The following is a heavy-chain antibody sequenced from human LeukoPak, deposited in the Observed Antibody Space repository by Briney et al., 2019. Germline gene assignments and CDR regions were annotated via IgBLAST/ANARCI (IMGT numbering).Heavy chain of an antibody. Sequence: SETLSLTCTVSGGSISSSNYYWTWIRQPPGKGLEWIGTIYYSGNNYHNPSLKSRVAISVDTSKNQFSLKLSSVTAADTAVYYCVRQPSSSWFARFDPWGQGTPVTVSS. J-gene: IGHJ5*02. CDR1: GGSISSSNYY. D-gene: IGHD6-13*01. V-gene: IGHV4-39*01. CDR2: IYYSGNN. CDR3: VRQPSSSWFARFDP.